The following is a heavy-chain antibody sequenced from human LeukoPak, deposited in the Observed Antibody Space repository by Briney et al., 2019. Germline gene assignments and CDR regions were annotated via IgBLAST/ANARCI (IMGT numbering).Heavy chain of an antibody. CDR3: ARDRRFDFWSGYSMPVSPPALGGQYNWFDP. CDR2: IIPILGIA. Sequence: SVKVSCKXSGGTFSSYTISWVPQAPGQGLEWMGRIIPILGIANYSQKFQGRVTITADKSTSTAYMKLSSLRSEDTAVYYCARDRRFDFWSGYSMPVSPPALGGQYNWFDPWGQGTLVTVSS. CDR1: GGTFSSYT. J-gene: IGHJ5*02. V-gene: IGHV1-69*04. D-gene: IGHD3-3*01.